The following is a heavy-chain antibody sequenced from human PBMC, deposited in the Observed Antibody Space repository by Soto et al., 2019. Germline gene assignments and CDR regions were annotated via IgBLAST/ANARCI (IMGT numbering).Heavy chain of an antibody. J-gene: IGHJ6*02. D-gene: IGHD3-10*01. Sequence: ASVKVSCKASGYTFTSYAMHWVRQAPGQRLEWMGWINAGNGNTKYSQKFQGRVTITRDTSASTAYMELSSLRSEDTAVYYCARASPSDYYGQDSHYYYYYGMDVWRQGTTVTVSS. CDR3: ARASPSDYYGQDSHYYYYYGMDV. CDR2: INAGNGNT. V-gene: IGHV1-3*01. CDR1: GYTFTSYA.